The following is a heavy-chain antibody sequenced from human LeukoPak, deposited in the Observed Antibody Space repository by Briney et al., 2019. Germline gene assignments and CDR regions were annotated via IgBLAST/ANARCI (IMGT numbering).Heavy chain of an antibody. CDR3: TRDLPPIDY. J-gene: IGHJ4*02. CDR2: IRSKAYGGTT. V-gene: IGHV3-49*04. CDR1: GFTFGDYA. Sequence: GGSLRLSCTASGFTFGDYAMSWVRQAPGKGLEWVGFIRSKAYGGTTEYAASVKGRFTISRDDSKSIAYLQMNSLKTEDTAVYYCTRDLPPIDYWGQGTLVTVSS.